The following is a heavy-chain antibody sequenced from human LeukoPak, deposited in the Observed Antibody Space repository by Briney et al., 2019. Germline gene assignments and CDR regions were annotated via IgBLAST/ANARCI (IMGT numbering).Heavy chain of an antibody. J-gene: IGHJ4*02. D-gene: IGHD1-26*01. CDR2: IYYSGST. Sequence: SETLSLTCTVSGGSISSYYWGWIRQPPGKGLEWIGSIYYSGSTYYNPSLKSRVTISVDTSKNQFSLKLSSVTAADTAVYYCARRKRSGSYSYWGQGTLVTVSS. V-gene: IGHV4-39*01. CDR1: GGSISSYY. CDR3: ARRKRSGSYSY.